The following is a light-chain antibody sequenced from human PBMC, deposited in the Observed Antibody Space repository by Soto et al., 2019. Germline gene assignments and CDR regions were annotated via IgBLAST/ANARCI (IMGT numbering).Light chain of an antibody. CDR2: AAS. J-gene: IGKJ3*01. CDR3: QKYSSVPV. Sequence: DFQMTQSPTSLSASVGDRVTITCRASQGIRNFVAWYQQKPGKAPKLLIYAASTWQSGVPSRFSGSGSGTDFTLTINSLQPEDVATYSCQKYSSVPVFGPGTKVEIK. CDR1: QGIRNF. V-gene: IGKV1-27*01.